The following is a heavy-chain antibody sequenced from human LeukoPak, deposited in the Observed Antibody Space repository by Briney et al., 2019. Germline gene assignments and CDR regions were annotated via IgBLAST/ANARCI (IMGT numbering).Heavy chain of an antibody. CDR2: ISYSGST. CDR3: ASRRQGGYYPHYYYYGMDV. D-gene: IGHD3-22*01. J-gene: IGHJ6*02. Sequence: SETLSLTCTVSGGSTSSSSYYWGWIRQPPGKGREWIGSISYSGSTYYNPSLKSRVTISVDTSKNQFSLNLSSLTAADTAVYYCASRRQGGYYPHYYYYGMDVWGQGTTVTVSS. CDR1: GGSTSSSSYY. V-gene: IGHV4-39*01.